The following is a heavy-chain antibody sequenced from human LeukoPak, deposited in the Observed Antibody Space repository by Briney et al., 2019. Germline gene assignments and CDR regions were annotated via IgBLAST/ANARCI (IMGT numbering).Heavy chain of an antibody. CDR2: ISWNSGSI. J-gene: IGHJ6*02. Sequence: PGGSLRLSCAASGFTFDDYAMHWVRQAPGKGLEWVSGISWNSGSIGYADSVKGRFTISRDNAKNSLYLQMNSLRAEDTAVYYCARVSGDSSGWPGKTNYYYGMDVWGQGTTVTVSS. V-gene: IGHV3-9*01. CDR3: ARVSGDSSGWPGKTNYYYGMDV. CDR1: GFTFDDYA. D-gene: IGHD6-19*01.